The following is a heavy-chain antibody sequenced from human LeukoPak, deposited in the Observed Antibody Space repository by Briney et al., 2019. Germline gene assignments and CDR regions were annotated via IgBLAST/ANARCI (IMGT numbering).Heavy chain of an antibody. CDR1: GFTFSSYS. CDR3: ARGQGIVGIIPSAFDI. J-gene: IGHJ3*02. Sequence: GGSLRLSCAASGFTFSSYSMNWVRQAPGKGLEWVSSISSSSSYIYYADSVKGRFTISRDNAKNSLYLQMNSLRAEDTAVYYCARGQGIVGIIPSAFDIWGQGTMVTVSS. D-gene: IGHD3-22*01. V-gene: IGHV3-21*01. CDR2: ISSSSSYI.